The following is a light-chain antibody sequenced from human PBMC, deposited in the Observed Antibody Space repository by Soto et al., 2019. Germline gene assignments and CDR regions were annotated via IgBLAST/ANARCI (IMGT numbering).Light chain of an antibody. V-gene: IGKV3-20*01. CDR3: QQYGGSPWT. CDR2: DAS. Sequence: EIVLRQSPDTLSLSPGGRATLSCRASQSVGRNYLAWYQQKPGQAPRLLMYDASTRAAGVPDRFSGSVSGTDFTLTINRLEPEDFAVYYCQQYGGSPWTFGQGTKLE. J-gene: IGKJ1*01. CDR1: QSVGRNY.